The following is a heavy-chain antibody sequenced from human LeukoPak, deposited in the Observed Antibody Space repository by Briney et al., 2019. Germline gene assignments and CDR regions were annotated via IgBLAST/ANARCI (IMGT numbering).Heavy chain of an antibody. Sequence: QSGGSLRLSCAASGFTFSSYEMNWVRQAPGKGLEWVSYISSSGSSIYYADSMKGRFTISRDNAENSLYLQMNSLRAEDTAVYYCARGPSGYHNTGGQGTLVTVSS. J-gene: IGHJ4*02. V-gene: IGHV3-48*03. CDR1: GFTFSSYE. CDR3: ARGPSGYHNT. D-gene: IGHD5-12*01. CDR2: ISSSGSSI.